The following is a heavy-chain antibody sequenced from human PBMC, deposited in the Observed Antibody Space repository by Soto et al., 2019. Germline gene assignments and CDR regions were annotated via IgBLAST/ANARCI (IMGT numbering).Heavy chain of an antibody. D-gene: IGHD4-17*01. J-gene: IGHJ4*02. CDR1: GFTFGDYA. Sequence: GGSLRLSCTASGFTFGDYAMSWFRQAPGKGLEWVGFIRSKAYGGTTEYAASVKGRFTISRDDSKSIAYLQMNSLKTEDTAVYYCTRVNPFSYGDYVAFDYWGQGTLVTVSS. CDR2: IRSKAYGGTT. CDR3: TRVNPFSYGDYVAFDY. V-gene: IGHV3-49*03.